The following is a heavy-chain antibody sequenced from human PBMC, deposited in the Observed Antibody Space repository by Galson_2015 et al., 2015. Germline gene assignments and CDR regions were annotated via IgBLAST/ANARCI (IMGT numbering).Heavy chain of an antibody. CDR1: GFTFSSYG. CDR3: ARAPYGDHYYYIDF. J-gene: IGHJ4*02. D-gene: IGHD4-17*01. Sequence: SLRLSCAASGFTFSSYGMHWVRQAPGKGLEWVAVIWYDGSNKYYADSVKGRFTISRDNSKNTLYLQMNSLRAEDTAVYYCARAPYGDHYYYIDFWGQGTLVTVSS. CDR2: IWYDGSNK. V-gene: IGHV3-33*01.